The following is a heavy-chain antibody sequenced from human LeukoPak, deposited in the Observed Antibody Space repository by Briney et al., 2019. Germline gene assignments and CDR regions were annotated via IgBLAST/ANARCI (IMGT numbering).Heavy chain of an antibody. CDR2: IYTSGST. CDR1: GGSISSYY. Sequence: SETLSLTCTVSGGSISSYYWSWIRQPAGKALDRIGRIYTSGSTNYNASLKSRVSMSVDTSKNQFSLKLSSVTAADTAVFYCARENSGSYREFDYWGQGTLVTVSS. J-gene: IGHJ4*02. CDR3: ARENSGSYREFDY. V-gene: IGHV4-4*07. D-gene: IGHD1-26*01.